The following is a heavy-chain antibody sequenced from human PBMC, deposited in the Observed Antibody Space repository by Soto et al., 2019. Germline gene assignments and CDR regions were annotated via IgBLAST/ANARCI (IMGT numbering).Heavy chain of an antibody. D-gene: IGHD2-2*01. V-gene: IGHV1-69*01. CDR2: IIPISGTA. CDR1: GGTFSSYA. J-gene: IGHJ6*02. Sequence: QVQLVQSGAEVKKPGSSVKVSCKASGGTFSSYAISWVRQAPGQGLEWMGGIIPISGTANYAQEFQGRVTFTADESTSTAYMELSSLRSEDTAVYYCARSQGSSTSLEIYYYYYYGMDVWGQGTTVTVSS. CDR3: ARSQGSSTSLEIYYYYYYGMDV.